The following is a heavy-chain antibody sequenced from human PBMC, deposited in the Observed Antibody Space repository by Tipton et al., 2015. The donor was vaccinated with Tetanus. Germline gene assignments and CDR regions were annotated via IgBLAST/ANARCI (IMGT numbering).Heavy chain of an antibody. CDR1: GGSMGTNH. V-gene: IGHV4-59*03. Sequence: LRLSCSVSGGSMGTNHWVWIRQAPGKRLESIGYIYSTGATKYNPSLESRVRISIDTSKSQFSMRLSSVTVADTAVYSCAGGLVRWYEPWGRGTLVSVSS. J-gene: IGHJ5*02. CDR2: IYSTGAT. D-gene: IGHD3-10*01. CDR3: AGGLVRWYEP.